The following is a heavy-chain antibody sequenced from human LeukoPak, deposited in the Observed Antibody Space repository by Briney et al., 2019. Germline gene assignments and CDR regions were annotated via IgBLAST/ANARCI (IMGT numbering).Heavy chain of an antibody. CDR3: ARQMATILGFDY. CDR2: VHPNLGST. CDR1: GGTFSSYA. Sequence: ASVKVSCKASGGTFSSYAISWVRQAPGQGLEWMGIVHPNLGSTNYAQKFQDRVTMTTDTSTSTVYMELRSLRSEDTAVYYCARQMATILGFDYWGQGTLVTVSS. J-gene: IGHJ4*02. D-gene: IGHD5-24*01. V-gene: IGHV1-46*01.